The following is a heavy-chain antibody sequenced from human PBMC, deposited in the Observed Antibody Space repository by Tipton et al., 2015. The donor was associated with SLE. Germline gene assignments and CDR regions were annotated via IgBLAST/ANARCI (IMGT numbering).Heavy chain of an antibody. Sequence: LRLSCTVSGDSISSNTYYWGWIRQTPGKGLEWIGSIYYTGSTYYNPSLKSRVTISLYTSANQFSLKLRSVTAADTAVYYCASHAGYEFYFDHWGQGSLVTVSS. CDR3: ASHAGYEFYFDH. CDR2: IYYTGST. CDR1: GDSISSNTYY. J-gene: IGHJ4*02. V-gene: IGHV4-39*07. D-gene: IGHD5-12*01.